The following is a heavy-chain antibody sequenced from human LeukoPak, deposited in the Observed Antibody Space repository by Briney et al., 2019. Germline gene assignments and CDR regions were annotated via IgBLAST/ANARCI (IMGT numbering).Heavy chain of an antibody. CDR2: IDEDGSEK. V-gene: IGHV3-7*05. CDR1: GFTFSTYY. Sequence: PGGSLRLSCAASGFTFSTYYMNWVRQAPGKGLEWVANIDEDGSEKYYVDSVKGRFTISRDNAKNSLYLQMNSLRAEDTAVYYCARWGRSSGYYFDYWGQGTLVTVSS. D-gene: IGHD3-22*01. CDR3: ARWGRSSGYYFDY. J-gene: IGHJ4*02.